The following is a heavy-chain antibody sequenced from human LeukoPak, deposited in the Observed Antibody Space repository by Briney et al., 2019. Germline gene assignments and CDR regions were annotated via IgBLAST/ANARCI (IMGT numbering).Heavy chain of an antibody. D-gene: IGHD3-3*01. CDR2: IYHSGST. CDR3: ARAITIFGVVIYNDAFDI. J-gene: IGHJ3*02. Sequence: SETLSLTCAVSGGSISSGGYSWSWIRQPPGKGLEWIEYIYHSGSTYYNPSLKSRVTISVDRSKNQFSLKLSSVTAADTAVYYCARAITIFGVVIYNDAFDIWGQGTMVTVSS. V-gene: IGHV4-30-2*01. CDR1: GGSISSGGYS.